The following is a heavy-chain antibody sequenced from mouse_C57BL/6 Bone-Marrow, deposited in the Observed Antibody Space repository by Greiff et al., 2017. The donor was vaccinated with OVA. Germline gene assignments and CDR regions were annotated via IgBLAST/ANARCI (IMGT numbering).Heavy chain of an antibody. V-gene: IGHV1-15*01. CDR1: GYTFTDYE. CDR3: TRGYSNYYAMDN. J-gene: IGHJ4*01. CDR2: IDPETGGT. Sequence: QVQLQQSGAELVRPGASVTLSCKASGYTFTDYEMHWVKQTPVHGLEWIGAIDPETGGTAYNQKFKGKAILTADKSSSTAYMELRSLTSEDSAVDYGTRGYSNYYAMDNWGQGTSVTVTA. D-gene: IGHD2-5*01.